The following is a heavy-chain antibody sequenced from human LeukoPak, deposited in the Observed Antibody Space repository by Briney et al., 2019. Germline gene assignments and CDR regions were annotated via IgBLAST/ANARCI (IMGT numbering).Heavy chain of an antibody. CDR3: ARVATSSDLSIDY. V-gene: IGHV1-8*02. Sequence: ASVKVSCKASGYTFTNYGINWVRQATGQGLEWMGWMNPNSGNTGYAQKFQGRVTMTRNTSISTAYMELSSLRSEDTAVYYCARVATSSDLSIDYWGQGTLVTVSS. D-gene: IGHD5-12*01. CDR1: GYTFTNYG. J-gene: IGHJ4*02. CDR2: MNPNSGNT.